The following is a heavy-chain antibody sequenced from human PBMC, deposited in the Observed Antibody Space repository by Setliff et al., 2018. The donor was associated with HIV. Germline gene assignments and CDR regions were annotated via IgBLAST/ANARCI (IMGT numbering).Heavy chain of an antibody. Sequence: SETLSLTCAVFGYSISSGYYWGWIRQPPGKGLEWIGSTHHSGSTYYNPSLNSRVTISVDASKNHFSLKLRSVTAADTAVYYCARDVGVAADIWGQGTMVTVSS. CDR2: THHSGST. CDR3: ARDVGVAADI. CDR1: GYSISSGYY. V-gene: IGHV4-38-2*02. J-gene: IGHJ3*02. D-gene: IGHD2-21*02.